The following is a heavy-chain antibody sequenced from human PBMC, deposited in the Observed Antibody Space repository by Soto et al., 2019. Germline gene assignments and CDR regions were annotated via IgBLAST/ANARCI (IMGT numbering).Heavy chain of an antibody. J-gene: IGHJ3*02. CDR1: GYTFTSYG. CDR2: ISAYNGNT. CDR3: ARDRRVGAVKVTAFDI. V-gene: IGHV1-18*01. D-gene: IGHD2-21*02. Sequence: QVQLVQSGAEVKKPGASVKVSCKASGYTFTSYGISWVRQAPGQGLEWMGWISAYNGNTNYAQTLQVRVTMTTDTSTSTAYMELRSLRSDDTAVYYCARDRRVGAVKVTAFDIWGQGRMVTVSS.